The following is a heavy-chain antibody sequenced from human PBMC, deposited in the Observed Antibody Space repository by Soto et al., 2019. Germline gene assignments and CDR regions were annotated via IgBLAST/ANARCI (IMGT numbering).Heavy chain of an antibody. V-gene: IGHV3-7*01. CDR1: GFTFSIYW. D-gene: IGHD2-2*02. J-gene: IGHJ6*02. CDR3: ARDGSRDTVVVPAAIRSYYYGMDV. Sequence: PGGSLRLSCAASGFTFSIYWMSWVRQAPWKGLEWVANIKQDGSEKYYVDSVKGRFTISRDNAKNSLYLQMNSLRAEDTAVYYCARDGSRDTVVVPAAIRSYYYGMDVWGQGTTVTVSS. CDR2: IKQDGSEK.